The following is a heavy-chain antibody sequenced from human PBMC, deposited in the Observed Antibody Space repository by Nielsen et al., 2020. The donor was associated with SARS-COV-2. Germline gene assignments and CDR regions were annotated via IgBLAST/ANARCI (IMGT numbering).Heavy chain of an antibody. CDR1: GYTFTDYY. CDR3: ARVAEGDDFWSGYSNGVDV. Sequence: ASVQVSCKASGYTFTDYYIHWVRQAPGQGLEWMGRINPYSGGTNYAQKFQGTVTMTRDASISTVYMELTSDDTAVYYCARVAEGDDFWSGYSNGVDVWGQGTTVSVS. CDR2: INPYSGGT. J-gene: IGHJ6*02. V-gene: IGHV1-2*06. D-gene: IGHD3-3*01.